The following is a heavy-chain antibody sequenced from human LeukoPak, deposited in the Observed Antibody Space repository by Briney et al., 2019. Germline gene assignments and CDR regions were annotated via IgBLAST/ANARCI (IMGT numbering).Heavy chain of an antibody. Sequence: GLALRLSCTASGLTFGGYAMTWVRQAPGKGLEWVGFVRSKVYGGTPEYAASVKGRFTIARDDSKSVAYLQMNYLKPEDTAVYYCSRVDGGGSRWYEDFWGQGTLATVSS. J-gene: IGHJ4*02. CDR2: VRSKVYGGTP. CDR3: SRVDGGGSRWYEDF. V-gene: IGHV3-49*04. D-gene: IGHD6-19*01. CDR1: GLTFGGYA.